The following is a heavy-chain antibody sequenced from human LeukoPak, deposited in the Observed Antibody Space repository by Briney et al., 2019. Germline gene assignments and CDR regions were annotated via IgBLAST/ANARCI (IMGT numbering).Heavy chain of an antibody. CDR1: GFTFSSYE. D-gene: IGHD3-22*01. CDR2: ISSSGTTL. V-gene: IGHV3-48*03. J-gene: IGHJ3*02. Sequence: GGSLRLSCAASGFTFSSYEMNWVCQAPGKGLEWVSYISSSGTTLYYADSVKGRFTTSRDNAKNSLYLQMNSLRAEDTAVYYCARDYYDSGGYYNLDAFDIWGQGTMVTVSS. CDR3: ARDYYDSGGYYNLDAFDI.